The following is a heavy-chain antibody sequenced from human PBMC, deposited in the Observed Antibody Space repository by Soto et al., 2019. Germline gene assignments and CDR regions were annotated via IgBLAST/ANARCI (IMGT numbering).Heavy chain of an antibody. V-gene: IGHV3-23*01. J-gene: IGHJ6*02. Sequence: EVQLLESGGGLVRPGGSLRLSCAASGFTFSHYVLSWVRQAPGGGLEWVSSISGSGSSVYLADSVRGRFAMSRDLSTNSLSLQMNSLTVEDTAIYYGAKVRASYLSASYFYYGLDVWGHGTTVTVSS. CDR3: AKVRASYLSASYFYYGLDV. CDR2: ISGSGSSV. CDR1: GFTFSHYV. D-gene: IGHD2-21*01.